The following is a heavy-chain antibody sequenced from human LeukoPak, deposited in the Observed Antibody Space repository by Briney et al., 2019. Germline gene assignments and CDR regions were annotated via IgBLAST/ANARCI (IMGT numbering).Heavy chain of an antibody. D-gene: IGHD3-3*01. J-gene: IGHJ5*02. CDR2: ISGSGAST. CDR1: GFMFSSYA. Sequence: RPGGSLRLSCAASGFMFSSYAMSWVRQAPGKGLEWVSAISGSGASTYYSDSVRGRFTISRDNSRNTLYLQMNSLRAEDTAVYYCARDYDRFYDFWSGYYNFWFDPWGQGTLVTVSS. V-gene: IGHV3-23*01. CDR3: ARDYDRFYDFWSGYYNFWFDP.